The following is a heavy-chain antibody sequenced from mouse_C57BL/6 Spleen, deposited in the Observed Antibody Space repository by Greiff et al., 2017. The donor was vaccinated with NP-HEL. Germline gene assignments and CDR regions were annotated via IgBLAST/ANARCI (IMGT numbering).Heavy chain of an antibody. V-gene: IGHV1-53*01. CDR1: GYTFTSYW. CDR2: INPSNGGT. J-gene: IGHJ2*01. D-gene: IGHD1-1*01. CDR3: ARMNYGSPIGDFDY. Sequence: VQLQQSGTELVKPGASVKLSCKASGYTFTSYWMHWVKQRPGPGLEWIGNINPSNGGTNYNEKFKSKATLTVDKSSSTAYMPLSSLTAEDSAGYYCARMNYGSPIGDFDYWGQSTTLTDSS.